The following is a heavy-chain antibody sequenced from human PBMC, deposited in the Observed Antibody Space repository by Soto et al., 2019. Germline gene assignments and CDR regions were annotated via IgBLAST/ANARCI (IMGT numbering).Heavy chain of an antibody. CDR3: ARDTTSIVGATNFDY. D-gene: IGHD1-26*01. Sequence: ASVKVSCKASGYTFTSYAMHWVRQAPGQRLEWMGWINAGNGNTKYSQKFQGRVTITRDTSASTAYMELSSLRSEDTAVYYCARDTTSIVGATNFDYWGQGTVVTVSS. V-gene: IGHV1-3*01. CDR1: GYTFTSYA. CDR2: INAGNGNT. J-gene: IGHJ4*02.